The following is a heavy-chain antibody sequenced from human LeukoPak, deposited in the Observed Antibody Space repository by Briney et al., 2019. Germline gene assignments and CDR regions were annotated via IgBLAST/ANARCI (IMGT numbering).Heavy chain of an antibody. J-gene: IGHJ6*02. CDR3: ARHDTAMATDYGMDV. Sequence: GGSLRLSCAASGFTFNDYYVSWIRQAPGKGLEWVSYISSRGSTIYYADSVKGRFTISRDNAKNSLYLQMNSLRAEDTAVYYCARHDTAMATDYGMDVWGQGTTVTVSS. CDR2: ISSRGSTI. CDR1: GFTFNDYY. D-gene: IGHD5-18*01. V-gene: IGHV3-11*01.